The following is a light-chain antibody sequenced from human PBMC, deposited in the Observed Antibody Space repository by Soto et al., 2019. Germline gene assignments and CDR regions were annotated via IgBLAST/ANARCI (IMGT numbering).Light chain of an antibody. V-gene: IGLV2-8*01. J-gene: IGLJ2*01. CDR1: RSDVGGYNY. CDR3: SSYAGSNNFDVV. Sequence: QSALTQPPSASGSPGQSVTISCTGTRSDVGGYNYVSWYQQHPGKAPKLMIYEVSKRPSGVPDRFSGSKSGNTASLTVSGLQAEDEADYYCSSYAGSNNFDVVFGGGTQLTVL. CDR2: EVS.